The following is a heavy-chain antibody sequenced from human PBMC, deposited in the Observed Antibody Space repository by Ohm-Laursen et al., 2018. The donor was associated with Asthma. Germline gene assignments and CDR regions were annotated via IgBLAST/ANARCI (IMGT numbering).Heavy chain of an antibody. V-gene: IGHV3-74*01. CDR1: GFTFSSYS. CDR2: LFPDGRRT. Sequence: SLRLSCSASGFTFSSYSMNWVRQAPGEGLVWISHLFPDGRRTNYADSVRGRFTISRDDAQNTVYLQMNSLRVDDTAVYYCARGNLEGLLWGQGTLVTVSS. J-gene: IGHJ4*02. CDR3: ARGNLEGLL. D-gene: IGHD1-1*01.